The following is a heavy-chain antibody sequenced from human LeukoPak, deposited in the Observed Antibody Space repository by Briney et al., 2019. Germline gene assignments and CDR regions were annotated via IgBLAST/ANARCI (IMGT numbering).Heavy chain of an antibody. CDR3: ARHIGGGIEDMDV. D-gene: IGHD3-16*02. J-gene: IGHJ6*03. Sequence: SETLSLTCTVSGGSVGTYYWSWIRQSPGKGLEWIGYIYVTGTRYNPYLQSRVTISVDRSRNQFFLKMSSVTAADTAVYYCARHIGGGIEDMDVWGKGTKVIVSS. CDR2: IYVTGT. V-gene: IGHV4-59*08. CDR1: GGSVGTYY.